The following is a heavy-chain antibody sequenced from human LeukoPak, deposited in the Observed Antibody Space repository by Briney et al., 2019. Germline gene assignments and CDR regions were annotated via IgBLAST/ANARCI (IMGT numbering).Heavy chain of an antibody. V-gene: IGHV4-39*07. D-gene: IGHD2-15*01. CDR2: IYYSGST. CDR1: GGSISSSSYY. Sequence: SETLSLTCTVSGGSISSSSYYWGWIRQPPGKGLEWIGSIYYSGSTYYNPSLKSRVTISVDTSKNQFSLKLSSVTAADTAVYYCARGVASYYWGQGTLVTVSS. J-gene: IGHJ4*02. CDR3: ARGVASYY.